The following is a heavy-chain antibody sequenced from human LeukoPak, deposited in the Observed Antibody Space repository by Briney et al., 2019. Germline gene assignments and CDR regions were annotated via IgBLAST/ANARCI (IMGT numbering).Heavy chain of an antibody. J-gene: IGHJ5*02. CDR1: GYTFTSYY. D-gene: IGHD3-22*01. CDR2: SNPSGGST. V-gene: IGHV1-46*01. Sequence: GASVKVSCKASGYTFTSYYMHWGRQAPGQGLEWMGISNPSGGSTSHAQKFQGRVTMTRDMYTSTVYMELRSLRSEDTAVYYCASTQSSGYYGWFDPWGQGTLVTVSS. CDR3: ASTQSSGYYGWFDP.